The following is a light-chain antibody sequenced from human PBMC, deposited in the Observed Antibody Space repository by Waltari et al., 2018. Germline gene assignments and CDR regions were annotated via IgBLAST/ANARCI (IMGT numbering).Light chain of an antibody. CDR2: DVS. J-gene: IGLJ3*02. CDR3: NSYTVSSSWV. V-gene: IGLV2-14*01. Sequence: QSALTQPASVSGSPGQSITISCTGTSSAMAFYTYVSWYQQHPGKAPKLMIYDVSERPSGVSNRFSGSKSGNTASLTISGLQAEDEADYYCNSYTVSSSWVFGGGTKLTVL. CDR1: SSAMAFYTY.